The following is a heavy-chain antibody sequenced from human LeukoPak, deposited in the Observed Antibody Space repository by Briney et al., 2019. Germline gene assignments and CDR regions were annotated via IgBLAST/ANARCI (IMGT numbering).Heavy chain of an antibody. CDR1: GGSISSSNW. J-gene: IGHJ4*02. CDR2: IYHSGST. CDR3: ARATYDSSGVGY. V-gene: IGHV4-4*02. Sequence: SETLSLTCAVSGGSISSSNWWSWVRQPPGKGLEWIGEIYHSGSTNYNPSLKSRVTISADTSKNQFSLKLYSVTAADTAVYYCARATYDSSGVGYWGQGILVTVSS. D-gene: IGHD3-22*01.